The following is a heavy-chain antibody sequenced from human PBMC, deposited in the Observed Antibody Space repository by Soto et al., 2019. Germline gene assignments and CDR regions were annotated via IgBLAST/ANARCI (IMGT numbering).Heavy chain of an antibody. V-gene: IGHV5-10-1*01. CDR1: GYSFTSYW. Sequence: PGESLKISCKGSGYSFTSYWISWVRQMPGKGLEWMGRIDPSDSYTNYSPSFQGHVTISADKSISTAYLQWSSLKASDTAMYYCARHFGRYCSSTSCYNFDYWGQGTLVTVSS. J-gene: IGHJ4*02. CDR2: IDPSDSYT. CDR3: ARHFGRYCSSTSCYNFDY. D-gene: IGHD2-2*02.